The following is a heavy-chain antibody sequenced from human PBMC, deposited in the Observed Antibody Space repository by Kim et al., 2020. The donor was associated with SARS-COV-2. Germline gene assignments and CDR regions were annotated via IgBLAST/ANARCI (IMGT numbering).Heavy chain of an antibody. V-gene: IGHV3-30*01. J-gene: IGHJ4*02. CDR3: ARATGPYTSSSGIYDY. D-gene: IGHD6-6*01. Sequence: DSVKGRFTIYRDNSKNTLYLQLNSLRAEDTAVYYCARATGPYTSSSGIYDYWGQGTLVSVSS.